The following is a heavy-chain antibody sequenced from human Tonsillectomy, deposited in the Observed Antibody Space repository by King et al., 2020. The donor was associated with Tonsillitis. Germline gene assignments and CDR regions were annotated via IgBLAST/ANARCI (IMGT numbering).Heavy chain of an antibody. CDR3: ARGYSYASGYAFDI. CDR1: DGSFSGYY. CDR2: INHSGNT. D-gene: IGHD5-18*01. V-gene: IGHV4-34*01. Sequence: VQLQQWGAGLLKPSETLSLTCAVYDGSFSGYYWSWIRQPPGKDLVWIGEINHSGNTNYNPSLKSRVTLSVDTSRSHVSLNLRPVTAADAGVYYCARGYSYASGYAFDIWGQGTMVTVSS. J-gene: IGHJ3*02.